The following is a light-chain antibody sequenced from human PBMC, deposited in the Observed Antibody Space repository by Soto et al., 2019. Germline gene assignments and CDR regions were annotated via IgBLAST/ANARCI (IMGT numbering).Light chain of an antibody. V-gene: IGKV3-15*01. CDR2: GAS. J-gene: IGKJ1*01. Sequence: EIVMTQSPATLAVSPGERATLSCRASQSVSSNLAWYQQKPGQPPRLLIYGASTRATGIPARFSGSGSGTEFTLTIGSLQSEDFAVYYCQQYIYWWTFGQGTKVEIK. CDR3: QQYIYWWT. CDR1: QSVSSN.